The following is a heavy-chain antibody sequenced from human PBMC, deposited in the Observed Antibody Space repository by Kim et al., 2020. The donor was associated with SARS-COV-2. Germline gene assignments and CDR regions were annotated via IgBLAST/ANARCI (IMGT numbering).Heavy chain of an antibody. J-gene: IGHJ4*02. V-gene: IGHV4-59*09. CDR3: ASGYYGSGSPLDY. D-gene: IGHD3-10*01. Sequence: YNPSLKSRVTISVDTSKNQFSLKLSSVTAADTAMYYCASGYYGSGSPLDYWGQGTLVTVSS.